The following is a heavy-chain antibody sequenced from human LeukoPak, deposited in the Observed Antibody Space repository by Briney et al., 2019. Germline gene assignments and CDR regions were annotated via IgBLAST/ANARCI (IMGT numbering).Heavy chain of an antibody. D-gene: IGHD6-6*01. V-gene: IGHV3-48*03. Sequence: PGGSLRLSCAASGFTFSSYEMNWVRQAPGKGLEWVSYISSGRTIYYADSVKGRFTISRDNAKNSLYLQMNSLRAEDTAVYYCARLYSSSSGKAFDIWGQGTMVTVFS. CDR1: GFTFSSYE. CDR2: ISSGRTI. CDR3: ARLYSSSSGKAFDI. J-gene: IGHJ3*02.